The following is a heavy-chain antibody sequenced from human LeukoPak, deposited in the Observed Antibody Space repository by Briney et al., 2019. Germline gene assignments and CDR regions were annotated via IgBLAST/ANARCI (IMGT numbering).Heavy chain of an antibody. Sequence: MSSETLSLTCTVSGGSISSGGYYWSWIRQHPGKGLEWIGYIYYSGSTYYNPSLKSRVTISVDTSKNQFSLKLSSVTAADTAVYCCARCTVTPPPKYGMDVWGQGTTVTVSS. D-gene: IGHD4-17*01. CDR2: IYYSGST. CDR1: GGSISSGGYY. J-gene: IGHJ6*02. V-gene: IGHV4-31*03. CDR3: ARCTVTPPPKYGMDV.